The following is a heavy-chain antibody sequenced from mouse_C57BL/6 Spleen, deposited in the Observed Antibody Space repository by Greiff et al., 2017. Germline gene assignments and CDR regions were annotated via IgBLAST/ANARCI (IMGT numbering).Heavy chain of an antibody. D-gene: IGHD2-1*01. CDR2: INPSNGGT. CDR3: ARQGNYGGYAMDD. CDR1: GYTFTSYW. Sequence: VQLQQPGTELVKPGASVKLSCKASGYTFTSYWMHWVKQRPGQGLEWIGNINPSNGGTNYNEKFKSQATLTVDKSSSTAYMQLSSLTSEDSAVYDCARQGNYGGYAMDDWGQGTSVTVSS. V-gene: IGHV1-53*01. J-gene: IGHJ4*01.